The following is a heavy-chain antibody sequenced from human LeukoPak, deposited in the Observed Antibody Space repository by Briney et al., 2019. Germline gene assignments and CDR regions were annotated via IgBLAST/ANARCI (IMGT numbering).Heavy chain of an antibody. CDR3: AKGVDYGDAELDY. D-gene: IGHD4-17*01. CDR1: GFSFSSYA. CDR2: ISNSGGST. J-gene: IGHJ4*02. V-gene: IGHV3-23*01. Sequence: PGGSLRLPCAASGFSFSSYAMSWVRQAPGKGLEWVSGISNSGGSTFYADSVKGRFTISRDNSKSTLYLQMNRLRAEDTAVYYCAKGVDYGDAELDYWGQGTLVTVSS.